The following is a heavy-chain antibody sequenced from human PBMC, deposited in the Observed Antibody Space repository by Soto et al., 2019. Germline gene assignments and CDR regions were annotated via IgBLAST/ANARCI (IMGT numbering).Heavy chain of an antibody. J-gene: IGHJ4*02. D-gene: IGHD3-22*01. V-gene: IGHV3-15*01. Sequence: GGSLRLSCAASGVTLNNAGMRLVRQAPGKGLEWVGRIKGEADGGTTDYAAPVKGRITISRDHSKDTLYLRMNSLKTEDTAVYYCTTGLSNGYYNFDYWGQGT. CDR3: TTGLSNGYYNFDY. CDR1: GVTLNNAG. CDR2: IKGEADGGTT.